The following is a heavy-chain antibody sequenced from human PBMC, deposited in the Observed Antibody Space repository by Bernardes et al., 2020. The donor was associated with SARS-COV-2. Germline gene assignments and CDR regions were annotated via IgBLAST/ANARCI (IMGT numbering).Heavy chain of an antibody. D-gene: IGHD3-22*01. CDR1: GFTFSSYW. CDR3: ARGASSGYRIDY. V-gene: IGHV3-74*01. J-gene: IGHJ4*02. CDR2: ISTDGRTT. Sequence: GGSLRLSCAASGFTFSSYWMHWVRQIPGRGLVWLSRISTDGRTTNYADSAEGRFTISRDNAKNTLWLQMNSLGADDTAVYYCARGASSGYRIDYWGPGTLVTVSS.